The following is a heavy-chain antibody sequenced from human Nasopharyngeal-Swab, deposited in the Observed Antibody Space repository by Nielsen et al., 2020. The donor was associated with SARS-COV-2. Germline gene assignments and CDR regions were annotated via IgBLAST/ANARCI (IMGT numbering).Heavy chain of an antibody. CDR2: IYYSGST. D-gene: IGHD6-13*01. CDR3: AGSDSSSWKYYYYYYGMDV. Sequence: RRAPGKGLEWIGYIYYSGSTNYNPSLKSRVTISVDTSNNQFSLKLSSVTAADTAVYYCAGSDSSSWKYYYYYYGMDVWGQGTTVTVSS. J-gene: IGHJ6*02. V-gene: IGHV4-59*01.